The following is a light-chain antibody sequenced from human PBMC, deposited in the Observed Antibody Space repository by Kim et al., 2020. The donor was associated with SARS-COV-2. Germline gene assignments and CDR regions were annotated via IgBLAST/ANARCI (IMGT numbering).Light chain of an antibody. CDR2: SAS. Sequence: GDRVTITCRASLDISTSLAWYQQQPGKAPRLIIYSASILQSGVPSRFRGSGYGADFTLTITNLQPEDFATYHCQQLSSYPVTFGGGTKVDIK. V-gene: IGKV1-9*01. J-gene: IGKJ4*01. CDR1: LDISTS. CDR3: QQLSSYPVT.